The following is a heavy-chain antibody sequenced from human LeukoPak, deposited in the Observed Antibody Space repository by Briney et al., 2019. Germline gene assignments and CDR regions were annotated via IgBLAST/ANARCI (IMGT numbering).Heavy chain of an antibody. CDR1: GFTFSSYE. J-gene: IGHJ3*02. Sequence: GGSLRLSCAASGFTFSSYEMNWVRQAPGKGLEWVSYIRSSGNTIYYADSVKGRFTISRDNAKNSLYLQMDSLRAEDTAVYYCARGAWSGSYLGAFDIWGQGTMVTVSS. CDR2: IRSSGNTI. CDR3: ARGAWSGSYLGAFDI. V-gene: IGHV3-48*03. D-gene: IGHD3-3*01.